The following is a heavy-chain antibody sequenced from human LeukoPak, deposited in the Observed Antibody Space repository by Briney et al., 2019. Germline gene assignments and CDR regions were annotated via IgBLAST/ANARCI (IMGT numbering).Heavy chain of an antibody. CDR3: ARGGDYGDQNLGDY. J-gene: IGHJ4*02. CDR1: GFTFSSYT. V-gene: IGHV3-21*01. D-gene: IGHD4-17*01. CDR2: ISSRSSYI. Sequence: GGSLRLSCAASGFTFSSYTMNWGRQAPGKGLEWVSSISSRSSYIYYADSVKGRFTISRDNAKNSLYLQMNSLRAEDTAVYYCARGGDYGDQNLGDYWGQGTLVTVSS.